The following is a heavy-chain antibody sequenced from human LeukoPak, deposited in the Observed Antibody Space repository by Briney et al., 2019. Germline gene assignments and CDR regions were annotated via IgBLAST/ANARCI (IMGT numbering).Heavy chain of an antibody. CDR3: AKEEVISGNHGVYFDY. CDR1: GFTFRSYG. CDR2: IRYDGNSN. D-gene: IGHD3-22*01. Sequence: GGSLRLSCAASGFTFRSYGMHWVRQAPGKGLEWVAFIRYDGNSNYYADSVKGRFTISRDNSRSALYLQMNSLRAEDTAVYYCAKEEVISGNHGVYFDYWGQGTLVTVSS. V-gene: IGHV3-30*02. J-gene: IGHJ4*02.